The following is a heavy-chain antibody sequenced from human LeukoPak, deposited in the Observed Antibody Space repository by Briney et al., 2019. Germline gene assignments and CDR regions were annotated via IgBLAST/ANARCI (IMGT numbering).Heavy chain of an antibody. D-gene: IGHD2-2*01. CDR2: IYTSGST. CDR1: GGSISSGSYY. CDR3: ASEGVGVVPDGNWFDP. Sequence: SETLSLTCTVSGGSISSGSYYWSWIRQPAGKGLEWIGRIYTSGSTNYNPSLKSRVTISVDTSKNQFSLKLSSVTAADTAVYYCASEGVGVVPDGNWFDPWGQGTLVTVSS. V-gene: IGHV4-61*02. J-gene: IGHJ5*02.